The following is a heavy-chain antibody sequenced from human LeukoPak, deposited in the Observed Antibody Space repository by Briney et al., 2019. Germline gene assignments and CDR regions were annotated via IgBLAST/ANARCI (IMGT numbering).Heavy chain of an antibody. Sequence: GGSLRLSCEASGFTFRTRSMNWVRQAPGKGLEWVSSITKSSTYVYYADSVKGRFTISRDNANNSPFLQMNNLGVDDTGVYYCARGSGVHVWGQGTLVLVSS. J-gene: IGHJ4*02. CDR2: ITKSSTYV. D-gene: IGHD3-10*01. CDR3: ARGSGVHV. CDR1: GFTFRTRS. V-gene: IGHV3-21*04.